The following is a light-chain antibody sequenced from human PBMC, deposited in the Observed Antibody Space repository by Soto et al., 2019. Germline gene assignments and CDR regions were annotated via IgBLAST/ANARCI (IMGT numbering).Light chain of an antibody. CDR1: QNIGDY. V-gene: IGKV1-39*01. J-gene: IGKJ4*02. CDR3: RQTFSTQIS. Sequence: DIAMTQSPSSLSASAGDKVTITCRASQNIGDYLSWYQQRPGKAPKLLIYSSSILHSAASSRFSGGGSGTDFTLTISGLQPDDFATYYCRQTFSTQISFGGGTTVDIK. CDR2: SSS.